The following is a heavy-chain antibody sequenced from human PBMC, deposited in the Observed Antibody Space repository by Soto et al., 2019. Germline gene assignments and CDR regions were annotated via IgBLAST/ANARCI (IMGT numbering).Heavy chain of an antibody. CDR2: IYPGDSDT. CDR3: ARRGWDQVGGTIVRY. CDR1: GYIFTSYW. V-gene: IGHV5-51*01. J-gene: IGHJ4*02. D-gene: IGHD1-26*01. Sequence: GESLKISCKGSGYIFTSYWIGWVRQMPGKGLEWMGMIYPGDSDTIYSPSFQGQVTISADKSISTAYLQWSSLKASDTAMYYCARRGWDQVGGTIVRYWGQGTLVTVSS.